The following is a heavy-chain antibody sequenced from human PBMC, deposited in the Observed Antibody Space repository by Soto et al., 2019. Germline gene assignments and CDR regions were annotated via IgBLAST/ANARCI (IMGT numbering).Heavy chain of an antibody. CDR3: ARDLAVGLVDY. CDR2: ISAYNGNT. D-gene: IGHD6-19*01. J-gene: IGHJ4*01. CDR1: GYTFTSYG. V-gene: IGHV1-18*01. Sequence: QGQLVQSGAEVKKPGASVKVSCKASGYTFTSYGISWVRQAPGQGLEWRGWISAYNGNTKYAQKLQGRVTMTTDTSTSTAYMEVRRLRSDDTAVYYCARDLAVGLVDYWGQGTLVTVSS.